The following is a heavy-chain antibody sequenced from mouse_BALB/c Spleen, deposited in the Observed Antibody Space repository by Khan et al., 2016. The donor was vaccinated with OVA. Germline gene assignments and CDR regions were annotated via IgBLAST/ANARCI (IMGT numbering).Heavy chain of an antibody. J-gene: IGHJ1*01. V-gene: IGHV1S137*01. D-gene: IGHD1-1*01. CDR3: ARPSTSRAYFDG. Sequence: QVQLQQSGPELVRPGVSVKISCKGSGYTFTDYAMHWVKQSHAKSLEWIGVISTYSGNTNYNQKFKGKATMTVDKSSSTAYMELARLTCKDSSSYYFARPSTSRAYFDGWGAVTTVTVAS. CDR2: ISTYSGNT. CDR1: GYTFTDYA.